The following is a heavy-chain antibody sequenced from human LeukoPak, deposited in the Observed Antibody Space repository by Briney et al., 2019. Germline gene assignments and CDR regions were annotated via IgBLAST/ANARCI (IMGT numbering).Heavy chain of an antibody. D-gene: IGHD7-27*01. CDR3: ARLENRDWGFGGIGWYFDL. J-gene: IGHJ2*01. CDR1: GGSISSYY. CDR2: IYTSGST. Sequence: SETLSLTCTVSGGSISSYYWSWIRQPAGKGLEWIGRIYTSGSTNYNPSLKSRVTISVDTSKNQFSLKLSSVTAADTAVYYCARLENRDWGFGGIGWYFDLWGRGTLVTVSS. V-gene: IGHV4-4*07.